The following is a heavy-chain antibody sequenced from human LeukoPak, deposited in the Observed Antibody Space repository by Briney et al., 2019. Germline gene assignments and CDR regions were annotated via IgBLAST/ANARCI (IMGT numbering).Heavy chain of an antibody. CDR3: ARGLCDSVTGYHNDFDC. CDR2: IFHSVAA. V-gene: IGHV4-4*02. D-gene: IGHD3-9*01. CDR1: GGSILSRDW. J-gene: IGHJ4*02. Sequence: SGTLSLTCAVSGGSILSRDWWTWVRQPPGKGLEWLGDIFHSVAANYNQSLRSRLTLSVDKSENHFSLRLTSVTAADTAVYYCARGLCDSVTGYHNDFDCWGPGTLVTVS.